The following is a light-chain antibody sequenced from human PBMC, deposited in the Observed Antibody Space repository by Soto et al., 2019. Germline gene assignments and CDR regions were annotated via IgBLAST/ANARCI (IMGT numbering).Light chain of an antibody. J-gene: IGLJ1*01. CDR1: SSDVGGYNY. Sequence: QSALTQPASVSGSPGQSITISCTGTSSDVGGYNYVSWYQHHPGKAPKLMIYDVSNRPSGVSNRFSGSKSGNTASLTISGLQPADEADYYCCSYTTSNTRQIVFGTGTKLTVL. CDR3: CSYTTSNTRQIV. V-gene: IGLV2-14*03. CDR2: DVS.